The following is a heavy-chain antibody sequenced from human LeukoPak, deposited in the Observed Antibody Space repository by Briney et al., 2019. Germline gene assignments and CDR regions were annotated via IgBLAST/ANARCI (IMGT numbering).Heavy chain of an antibody. D-gene: IGHD5-18*01. V-gene: IGHV3-21*01. CDR1: GFTFSSYS. CDR2: ISSSSSYI. J-gene: IGHJ4*02. Sequence: PGGSLRLSCAASGFTFSSYSMNWVRQAPGKGLEWVSSISSSSSYIYYADPVKGRFTISRDNAKNSLYLQMNSLRAEDTAVFYCARFRGYSYGYDYWGQGALVTVSS. CDR3: ARFRGYSYGYDY.